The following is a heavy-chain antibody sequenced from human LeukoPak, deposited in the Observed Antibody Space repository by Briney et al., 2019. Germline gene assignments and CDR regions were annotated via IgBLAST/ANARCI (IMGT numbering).Heavy chain of an antibody. V-gene: IGHV4-59*01. CDR3: ARVPHITMVRGVITSYYGMDV. Sequence: PSETLSLTCTVSGGSISRYYWRWIRQPPGKGLEWIGYIYYSGSTNYNPSLKSRVTISVDTSKNQFSLKLSSVTAADTAVYYCARVPHITMVRGVITSYYGMDVWGQGTTVTVSS. D-gene: IGHD3-10*01. CDR1: GGSISRYY. CDR2: IYYSGST. J-gene: IGHJ6*02.